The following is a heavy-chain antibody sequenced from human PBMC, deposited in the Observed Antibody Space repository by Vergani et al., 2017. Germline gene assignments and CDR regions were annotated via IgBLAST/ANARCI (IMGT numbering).Heavy chain of an antibody. CDR2: IKQDGSEK. Sequence: EVQLVECGGGLVQPGGSLRLPCAASGFTFSSYWMSWVRQAPGKGLEWVANIKQDGSEKYYVDSVKGRFTISRDNAKNSLYLQMNSLRAEDTAVYYCARASGSIAAEVFDYWGQGTLVTVSS. CDR3: ARASGSIAAEVFDY. V-gene: IGHV3-7*01. J-gene: IGHJ4*02. CDR1: GFTFSSYW. D-gene: IGHD6-6*01.